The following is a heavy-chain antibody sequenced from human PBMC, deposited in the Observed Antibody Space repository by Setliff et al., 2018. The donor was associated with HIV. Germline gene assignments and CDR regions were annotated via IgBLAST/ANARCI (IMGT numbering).Heavy chain of an antibody. J-gene: IGHJ5*02. CDR2: ISYDGTIT. D-gene: IGHD2-8*01. CDR3: VRDDSNGPNSLDP. V-gene: IGHV3-30*04. Sequence: PGESLKISCAASGFLYSNNAFHWVRQTPGKGLEWVAVISYDGTITHYGDSVKGRFTISRDNSKDTLYLDLNSLRSEDTAVYYCVRDDSNGPNSLDPWGQGTLVTVSS. CDR1: GFLYSNNA.